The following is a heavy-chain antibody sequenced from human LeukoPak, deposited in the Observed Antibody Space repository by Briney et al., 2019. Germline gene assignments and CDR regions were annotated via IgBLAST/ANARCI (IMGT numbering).Heavy chain of an antibody. D-gene: IGHD2-2*02. CDR3: ARVGCSSTSCYTGGDWFDP. Sequence: SETLSLTCTVSGGSISSSSYYWGWIRQPPGKGLEWIGSIYYSGSTYYNPSLKSRVTISVDTSKNQFSLKLSSVTAADTAVYYCARVGCSSTSCYTGGDWFDPWGQGTLVTVSS. V-gene: IGHV4-39*07. CDR1: GGSISSSSYY. CDR2: IYYSGST. J-gene: IGHJ5*02.